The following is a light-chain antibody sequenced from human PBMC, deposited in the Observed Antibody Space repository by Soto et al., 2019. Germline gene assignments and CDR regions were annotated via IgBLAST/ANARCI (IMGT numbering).Light chain of an antibody. J-gene: IGKJ4*01. CDR3: QQLNSYPFLT. Sequence: DIQLTQSPSFLSASVGDRVTITCRARQGISSYLAWYQKKPGKAPKLLIYAASTLQSGVPSRFSGSVSGTEFTLTISSLQPEDFATYYCQQLNSYPFLTFGGGTKVEIK. CDR1: QGISSY. CDR2: AAS. V-gene: IGKV1-9*01.